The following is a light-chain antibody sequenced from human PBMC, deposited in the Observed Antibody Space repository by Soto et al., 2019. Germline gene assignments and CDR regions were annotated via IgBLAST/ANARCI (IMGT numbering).Light chain of an antibody. V-gene: IGKV1-39*01. CDR1: KNIRNY. J-gene: IGKJ2*01. Sequence: DRQMTQPPSSLSASVGDRVTITCRASKNIRNYLKWYQQKPGKAPKLLIYTASSLHSGVPSRFSGSASGTDFTLTITSLQREDLATYYCHQSYSTPYTFGQGTKLDI. CDR2: TAS. CDR3: HQSYSTPYT.